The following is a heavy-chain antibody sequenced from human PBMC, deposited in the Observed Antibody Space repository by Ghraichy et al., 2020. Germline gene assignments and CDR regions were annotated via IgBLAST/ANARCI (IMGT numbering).Heavy chain of an antibody. J-gene: IGHJ1*01. D-gene: IGHD3-3*02. CDR3: ARGHFNFQH. V-gene: IGHV4-59*02. Sequence: SETLSLTCTVSGGSVSGYHWSWIRQSPEKGLEWIAYIYYTGKTNYNPSLKSRATISVDTSKNQFSLELTSVTAADTAVYYCARGHFNFQHWGQGTPVTVSS. CDR2: IYYTGKT. CDR1: GGSVSGYH.